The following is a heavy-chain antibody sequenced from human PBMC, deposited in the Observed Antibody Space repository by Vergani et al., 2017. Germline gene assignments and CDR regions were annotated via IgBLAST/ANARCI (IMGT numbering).Heavy chain of an antibody. D-gene: IGHD1-26*01. Sequence: EVQLVESGGGLVQPGGSLRLSCAASGFTFSSYWMHWVRQAPGKGLVWVSRNNSEGSSTSYADSVKGRFTISSYNAKNTLYMQMTSLRAEDTAVDYCASECVWELPYGMDVWGQGTTVTVSS. J-gene: IGHJ6*02. V-gene: IGHV3-74*01. CDR3: ASECVWELPYGMDV. CDR1: GFTFSSYW. CDR2: NNSEGSST.